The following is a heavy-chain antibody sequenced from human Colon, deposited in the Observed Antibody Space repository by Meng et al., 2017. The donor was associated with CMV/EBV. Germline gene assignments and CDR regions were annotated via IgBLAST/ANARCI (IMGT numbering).Heavy chain of an antibody. J-gene: IGHJ6*02. CDR1: GFIFSSYW. CDR3: ARGGCIGSNCYRNYYYYGMDV. Sequence: GGSLRLSCAASGFIFSSYWMSWVRQAPGKGLEWVANIKQDGSEKYYVDSVKGRFTISRDNGKNSLHLQMNNLRAEDTGVYYCARGGCIGSNCYRNYYYYGMDVWGQGTTVTVSS. V-gene: IGHV3-7*01. CDR2: IKQDGSEK. D-gene: IGHD2-15*01.